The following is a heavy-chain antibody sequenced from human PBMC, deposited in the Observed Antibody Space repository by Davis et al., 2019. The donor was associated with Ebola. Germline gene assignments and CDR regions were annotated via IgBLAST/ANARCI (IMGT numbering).Heavy chain of an antibody. CDR3: AWRGSSREFDY. CDR1: GFVFSSYV. J-gene: IGHJ4*02. D-gene: IGHD3-3*01. CDR2: LGTIADT. Sequence: GGSLRLSCAASGFVFSSYVMSWVRRAPGKGLEWVSTLGTIADTYYADSVKGRFTISRDNSRKSLDLDMNSLRAEDTAVYYCAWRGSSREFDYWGKGTLVTVSS. V-gene: IGHV3-23*01.